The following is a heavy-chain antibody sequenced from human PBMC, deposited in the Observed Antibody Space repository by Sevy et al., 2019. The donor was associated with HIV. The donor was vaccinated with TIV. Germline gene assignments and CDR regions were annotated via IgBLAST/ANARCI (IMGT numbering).Heavy chain of an antibody. CDR3: AKEDRGGYSSSSGPDY. D-gene: IGHD6-6*01. CDR2: IRYDGSNK. V-gene: IGHV3-30*02. CDR1: GFTFSSYG. J-gene: IGHJ4*02. Sequence: GGSLRLSCAASGFTFSSYGMHWVRQAPGKGLEWVAFIRYDGSNKYYADSVKGRFTISRDNSKNTLYLQMNSLRAEETAGYYCAKEDRGGYSSSSGPDYWGQGTLVTVSS.